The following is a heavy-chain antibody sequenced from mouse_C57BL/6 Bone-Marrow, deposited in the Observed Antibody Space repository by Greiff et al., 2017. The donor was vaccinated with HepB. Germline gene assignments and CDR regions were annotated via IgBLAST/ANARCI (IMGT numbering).Heavy chain of an antibody. Sequence: VKLQQPGAELVMPGASVKLSCKASGYTFTSYWMHWVKQRPGQGLEWIGEIDPSDSYTNYNQKFKGKSTLTVDKSSSTAYMQLSSLTSEDSAVYYCARRGYGNYWYFDVWGTGTTVTVSS. CDR3: ARRGYGNYWYFDV. CDR2: IDPSDSYT. V-gene: IGHV1-69*01. CDR1: GYTFTSYW. J-gene: IGHJ1*03. D-gene: IGHD2-1*01.